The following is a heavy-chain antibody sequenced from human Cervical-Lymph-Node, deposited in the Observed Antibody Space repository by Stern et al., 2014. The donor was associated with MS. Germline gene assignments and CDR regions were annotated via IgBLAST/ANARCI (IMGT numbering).Heavy chain of an antibody. D-gene: IGHD1-26*01. Sequence: VQLVESGAEVKKPGASVKVSCKASGYTFTSYGISWVRQAPGQGLEWMGWIRAYHGNTNYAQKLQGRVTITSDNSKVTAYMEVRSLRSDDTAVYYCARELGISGSYPLVADYWGQGTLVTVSS. V-gene: IGHV1-18*01. CDR1: GYTFTSYG. J-gene: IGHJ4*02. CDR3: ARELGISGSYPLVADY. CDR2: IRAYHGNT.